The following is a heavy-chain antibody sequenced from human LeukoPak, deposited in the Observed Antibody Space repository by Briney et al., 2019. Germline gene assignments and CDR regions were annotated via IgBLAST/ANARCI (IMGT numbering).Heavy chain of an antibody. V-gene: IGHV4-59*13. CDR2: IYYSGST. Sequence: PSETLSLTCTVSGGSISSYYWSWIRQPPGKGLEWIGYIYYSGSTYYNPSLKSRVTISVHTSKNQFSLKLSSVTAADTAVYYCARNDYSNYPFDYWGQGTLVTVSS. D-gene: IGHD4-11*01. CDR3: ARNDYSNYPFDY. J-gene: IGHJ4*02. CDR1: GGSISSYY.